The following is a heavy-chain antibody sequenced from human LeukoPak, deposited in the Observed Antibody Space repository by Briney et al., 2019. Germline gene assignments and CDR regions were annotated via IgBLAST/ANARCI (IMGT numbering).Heavy chain of an antibody. J-gene: IGHJ4*02. CDR1: GFTFSGSA. CDR2: IYSGDTT. Sequence: QAGGSLRLSCAASGFTFSGSAMHWVRQAPGKGLEWVSVIYSGDTTYYADSVKGRFTISRDNSKNTLYLQMNSLRAEDTAVYYCARAVSGSYYFDYWGQGTLVTVSS. V-gene: IGHV3-53*01. CDR3: ARAVSGSYYFDY. D-gene: IGHD1-26*01.